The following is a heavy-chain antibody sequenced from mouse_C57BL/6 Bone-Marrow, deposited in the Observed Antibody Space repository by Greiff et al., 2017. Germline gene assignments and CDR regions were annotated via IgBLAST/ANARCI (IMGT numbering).Heavy chain of an antibody. V-gene: IGHV1-72*01. CDR3: ARKGYFPVGAMDY. J-gene: IGHJ4*01. CDR2: IDPNSGGT. Sequence: VQLQQSGAELVKPGASVKLSCKASGYTFTSYWMHWVKQRPGRGLEWIGRIDPNSGGTKYNEKFKSKSTLTVDNPSSTAYLQLSSLTDEDSAVYCCARKGYFPVGAMDYWGQGTSVTVSS. D-gene: IGHD1-1*01. CDR1: GYTFTSYW.